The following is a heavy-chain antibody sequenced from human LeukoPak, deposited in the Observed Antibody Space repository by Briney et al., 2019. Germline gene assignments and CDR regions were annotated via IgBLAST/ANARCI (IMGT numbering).Heavy chain of an antibody. CDR3: ARGVLYNDYVWGSYRYTDYFDY. CDR1: GYSFTSYW. CDR2: IYPGDSDT. V-gene: IGHV5-51*01. D-gene: IGHD3-16*02. J-gene: IGHJ4*02. Sequence: GESLKISCKGSGYSFTSYWIGWVRQMPGKGLEWMGIIYPGDSDTRYSPSFQGQVTISADKSISTAYLQWSSLKASDTAMYYCARGVLYNDYVWGSYRYTDYFDYWGQGTLVTVSS.